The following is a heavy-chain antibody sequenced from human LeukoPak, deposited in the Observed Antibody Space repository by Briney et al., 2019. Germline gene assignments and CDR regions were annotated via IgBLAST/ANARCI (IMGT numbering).Heavy chain of an antibody. Sequence: GGSLRLSCAASGFTFSSYAMHWVRQAPGKGLEWVAGISYDGSNKYYADSVKGRFTISRDNSKNTLYLQMNSLRAEDKAVYYCATVAGGGSGWLDYWGQGTLVTVSS. CDR3: ATVAGGGSGWLDY. J-gene: IGHJ4*02. CDR1: GFTFSSYA. CDR2: ISYDGSNK. V-gene: IGHV3-30*04. D-gene: IGHD6-19*01.